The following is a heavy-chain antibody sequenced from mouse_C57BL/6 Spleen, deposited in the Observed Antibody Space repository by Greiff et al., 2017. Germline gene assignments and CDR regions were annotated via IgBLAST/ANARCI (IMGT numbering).Heavy chain of an antibody. CDR2: IDPSDSYT. Sequence: VQLQQPGAELVMPGASVKLSCKASGYTFTSYWMHWVKQRPGQGLEWIGEIDPSDSYTNYNQKFKGKSTLTVDKSSSTAYMQLSSLTSEDSAVYYCARDGGVRQWYFDVWGTGTTVTVSS. CDR3: ARDGGVRQWYFDV. D-gene: IGHD2-14*01. V-gene: IGHV1-69*01. J-gene: IGHJ1*03. CDR1: GYTFTSYW.